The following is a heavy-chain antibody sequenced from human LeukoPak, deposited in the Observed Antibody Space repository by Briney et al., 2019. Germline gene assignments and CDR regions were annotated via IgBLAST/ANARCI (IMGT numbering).Heavy chain of an antibody. CDR1: GFTFDDYA. V-gene: IGHV3-9*01. CDR2: ISWNSGSI. J-gene: IGHJ4*02. D-gene: IGHD3-22*01. Sequence: GGSLRLSCAASGFTFDDYAMHWVRQAPGKGLEWVSGISWNSGSIGYADSVKGRFTISRDNAKNSLYLQMNSLRAEDTALYYCAKDRTYYYDSSGFYPPHFDYWGQGTVVTVSS. CDR3: AKDRTYYYDSSGFYPPHFDY.